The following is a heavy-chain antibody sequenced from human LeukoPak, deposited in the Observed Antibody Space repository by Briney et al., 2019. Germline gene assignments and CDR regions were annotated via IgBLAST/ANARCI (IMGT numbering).Heavy chain of an antibody. CDR1: GFTFGTYA. J-gene: IGHJ4*02. CDR2: ITGSGGST. V-gene: IGHV3-23*01. CDR3: VSPVRDY. Sequence: SGGSLRLSCAPSGFTFGTYAMSWVRQAPGKGLEWVSTITGSGGSTYYADSVKGRFTISRDNSKNTLYLQMNSLRAEDTAVYYCVSPVRDYWGQGTLVTVSS.